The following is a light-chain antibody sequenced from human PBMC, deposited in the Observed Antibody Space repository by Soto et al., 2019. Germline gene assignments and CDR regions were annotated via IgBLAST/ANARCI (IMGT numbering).Light chain of an antibody. CDR2: GAS. CDR1: QSVSSSS. V-gene: IGKV3-20*01. CDR3: QQYGRSLRT. J-gene: IGKJ1*01. Sequence: EIVLTQSPGTLSLSPGERATLSCRASQSVSSSSLAWYQQKPGQAPRLLIYGASSRATGIPDRFSGSGSGTDFTLTISRLEPEDFAVYYCQQYGRSLRTFGQGTKVEIK.